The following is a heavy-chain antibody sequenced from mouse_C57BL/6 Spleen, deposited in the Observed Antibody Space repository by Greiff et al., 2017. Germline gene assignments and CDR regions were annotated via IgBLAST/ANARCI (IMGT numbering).Heavy chain of an antibody. J-gene: IGHJ1*03. CDR2: INPNNGGT. Sequence: VQLKESGPELVKPGASVKMSCKASGYTFTDYNMHWVKQSHGKSLEWIGYINPNNGGTSYNQKFKGKATLTVNKSSSTAYMELRSLTSEDSAVYYCARDLLRYLHWYFDVWGTGTTVTVSS. D-gene: IGHD1-1*01. CDR3: ARDLLRYLHWYFDV. CDR1: GYTFTDYN. V-gene: IGHV1-22*01.